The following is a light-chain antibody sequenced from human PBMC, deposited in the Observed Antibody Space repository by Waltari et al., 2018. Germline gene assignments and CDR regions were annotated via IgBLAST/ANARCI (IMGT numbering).Light chain of an antibody. J-gene: IGKJ4*01. CDR3: QQSYRAPQT. Sequence: DIQVTQSPSSLSASVGARVTIPCRTSQSISTSLNWYQQKPGKPPKLLIFAASALQSGVSSRFSGSGSQTDFTLTIRNLQPEDFATYYCQQSYRAPQTFGGGTKVDMK. CDR2: AAS. V-gene: IGKV1-39*01. CDR1: QSISTS.